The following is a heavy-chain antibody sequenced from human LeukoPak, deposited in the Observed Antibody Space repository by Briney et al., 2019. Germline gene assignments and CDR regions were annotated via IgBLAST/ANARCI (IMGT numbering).Heavy chain of an antibody. Sequence: GGSLRLSCAASGFTFSSYSMNCVRQAPGKGLEWVSSISSSSSYIYYADSVKGRFTISRDNAKNSLYLQMNSLRAEDTAVYYCARDRLVVVPAAIYYYYGMDVWGQGTTVTVSS. CDR2: ISSSSSYI. J-gene: IGHJ6*02. V-gene: IGHV3-21*01. CDR3: ARDRLVVVPAAIYYYYGMDV. D-gene: IGHD2-2*01. CDR1: GFTFSSYS.